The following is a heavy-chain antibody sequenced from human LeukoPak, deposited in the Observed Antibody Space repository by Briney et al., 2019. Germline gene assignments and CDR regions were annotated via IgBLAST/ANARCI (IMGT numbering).Heavy chain of an antibody. V-gene: IGHV3-7*02. CDR3: ARVVGYCSSTSCSPFDY. J-gene: IGHJ4*02. Sequence: GGSLRLSCAASGFTFSNYWMSWVRQAPGKGLEWVANIKQDGSEKYYVDSVKGRFTISRDNDKNSQYLQMNSLRAEDTAVYYCARVVGYCSSTSCSPFDYWGQGTLVTVSS. CDR1: GFTFSNYW. D-gene: IGHD2-2*01. CDR2: IKQDGSEK.